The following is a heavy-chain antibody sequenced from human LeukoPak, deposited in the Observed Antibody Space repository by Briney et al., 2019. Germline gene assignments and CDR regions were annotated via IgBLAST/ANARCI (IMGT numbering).Heavy chain of an antibody. Sequence: GGSLRLSCAASGFTFSSYGMHWVRQAPGKGLEWVALIWYDGTKKYYADSVKGRVTVSRDNSKNTLFLQMNSLRAEDTAVYYCARDGGTSHFDYWGQGTLVTVSS. D-gene: IGHD4-23*01. J-gene: IGHJ4*02. CDR1: GFTFSSYG. CDR2: IWYDGTKK. CDR3: ARDGGTSHFDY. V-gene: IGHV3-33*01.